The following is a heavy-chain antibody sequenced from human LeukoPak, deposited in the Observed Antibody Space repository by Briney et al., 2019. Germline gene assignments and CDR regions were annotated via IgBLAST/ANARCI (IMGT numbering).Heavy chain of an antibody. V-gene: IGHV3-20*04. D-gene: IGHD3-22*01. CDR2: INWNGGST. CDR3: ARGFYYDSSGYYVGVDY. Sequence: GGSLRLSCAASGFTFDDYGMSWVRQAPGKGLEWVSGINWNGGSTGYADSVKGRFTISRDNAKNTLYLQMNSLRAEDTAVYYCARGFYYDSSGYYVGVDYWGQGTLVTVSS. J-gene: IGHJ4*02. CDR1: GFTFDDYG.